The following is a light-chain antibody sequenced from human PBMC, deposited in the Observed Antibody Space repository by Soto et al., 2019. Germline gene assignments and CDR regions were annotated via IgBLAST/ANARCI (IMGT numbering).Light chain of an antibody. CDR3: QQRSNWRGT. V-gene: IGKV3-11*01. CDR2: DAS. CDR1: QSVSSY. Sequence: EIVLTQSPATLSFSPGERATLSCRASQSVSSYLAWYQQKPGQAPRLLIYDASNRATGIPARFSGSGSGTDFTLTISSLEPEDFAVYYCQQRSNWRGTFGQGTRLEIK. J-gene: IGKJ5*01.